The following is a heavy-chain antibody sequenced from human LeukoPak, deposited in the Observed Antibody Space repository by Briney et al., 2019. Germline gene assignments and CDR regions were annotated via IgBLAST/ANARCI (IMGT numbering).Heavy chain of an antibody. CDR2: IEYDGSYE. CDR1: GFTFSSYA. V-gene: IGHV3-33*05. J-gene: IGHJ4*02. Sequence: GGSLRLSCAASGFTFSSYAMWWARQAPGKGLEWVAVIEYDGSYEYYADSVKGRFTISRDNSKNTLYLQMNSLRAEDTAVYYCARARTQGRPFDYWGQGTLVTVSS. CDR3: ARARTQGRPFDY.